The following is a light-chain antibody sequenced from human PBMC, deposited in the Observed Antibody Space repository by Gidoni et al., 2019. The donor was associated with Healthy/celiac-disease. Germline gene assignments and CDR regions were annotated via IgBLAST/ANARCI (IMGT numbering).Light chain of an antibody. CDR3: QQRSNWPLYT. V-gene: IGKV3-11*01. Sequence: EIVLTQSPATLSLSPGERATLSCRASQSVSSYLAWYQQKPGQAPRLLIYDASNRATGIPARFSGSGSGTEFTLTISSIEPEDFAVYYCQQRSNWPLYTFGQGTKLEIK. CDR1: QSVSSY. J-gene: IGKJ2*01. CDR2: DAS.